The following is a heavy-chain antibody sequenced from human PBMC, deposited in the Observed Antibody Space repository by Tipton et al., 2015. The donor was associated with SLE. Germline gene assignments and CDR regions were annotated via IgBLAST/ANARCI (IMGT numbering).Heavy chain of an antibody. CDR3: ARHPEVSTMLVDV. CDR2: IYYSGST. V-gene: IGHV4-39*07. CDR1: GGSISSSIYY. Sequence: TLSLTCTVSGGSISSSIYYWGWIRQAPGKGLESIGNIYYSGSTYYNPSLKSRVTISVDTSKSQFSLKLNSVTAADTAVYYCARHPEVSTMLVDVWGQGTTVTVSS. J-gene: IGHJ6*02. D-gene: IGHD5/OR15-5a*01.